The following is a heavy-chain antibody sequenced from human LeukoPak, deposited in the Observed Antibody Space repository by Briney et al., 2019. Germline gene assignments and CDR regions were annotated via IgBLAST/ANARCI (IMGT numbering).Heavy chain of an antibody. J-gene: IGHJ6*03. Sequence: GGSLRLSCSASGFTFSSFAMTWVRQAPGKGLEWVSTVSGSAGRTDYADSVKGRFAISRDNLKNTLYLQMNGLRAEDTAVYYCAKNRGHCVDGVCHNYYYMDVWGRGTTVTVSS. CDR3: AKNRGHCVDGVCHNYYYMDV. D-gene: IGHD2-8*02. CDR1: GFTFSSFA. CDR2: VSGSAGRT. V-gene: IGHV3-23*01.